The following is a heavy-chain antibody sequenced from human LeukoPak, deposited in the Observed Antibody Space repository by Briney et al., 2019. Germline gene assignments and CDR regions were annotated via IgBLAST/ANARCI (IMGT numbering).Heavy chain of an antibody. D-gene: IGHD4-11*01. Sequence: SETLSLTCTVSGDSISGYYWSWVRQPPGKGLELIGYISYSGTTNYSPSLNSRVAISVDTSNNQISLRLSSVTAADTAVYYCARTSLRDTITYYYYGLDVWGQGTTVTVSS. V-gene: IGHV4-59*08. CDR3: ARTSLRDTITYYYYGLDV. CDR1: GDSISGYY. J-gene: IGHJ6*02. CDR2: ISYSGTT.